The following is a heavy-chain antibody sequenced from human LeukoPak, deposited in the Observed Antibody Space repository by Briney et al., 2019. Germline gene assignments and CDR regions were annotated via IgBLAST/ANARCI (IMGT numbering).Heavy chain of an antibody. CDR3: ASNSGYYRDYDY. D-gene: IGHD3-22*01. J-gene: IGHJ4*02. Sequence: ASVKVSCKASGGTFSSYAISWVRQAPGHGLEWMGGIIPIFGTANYAQKFQGRVTITADESTSTAYMELSSLRSEDTAVYYCASNSGYYRDYDYWGQGTLVTVSS. V-gene: IGHV1-69*13. CDR1: GGTFSSYA. CDR2: IIPIFGTA.